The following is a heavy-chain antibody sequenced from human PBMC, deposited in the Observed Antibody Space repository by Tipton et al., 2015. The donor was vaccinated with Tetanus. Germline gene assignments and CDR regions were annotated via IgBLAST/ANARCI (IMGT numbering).Heavy chain of an antibody. J-gene: IGHJ2*01. CDR2: LSSSGSTI. D-gene: IGHD6-6*01. Sequence: SLRLSCAASGFTFSDYYMSWIRQAPGKGLEWVSYLSSSGSTIYYADSGKGRFTISRDNAKNSLSLQVNSLRAEDTAVYYCARVWGRGQVVTKPNWYFDLWGRGTLFTVSS. CDR1: GFTFSDYY. CDR3: ARVWGRGQVVTKPNWYFDL. V-gene: IGHV3-11*01.